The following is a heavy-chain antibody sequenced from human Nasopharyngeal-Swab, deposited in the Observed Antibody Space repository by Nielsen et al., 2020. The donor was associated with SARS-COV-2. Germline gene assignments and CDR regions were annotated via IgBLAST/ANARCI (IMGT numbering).Heavy chain of an antibody. D-gene: IGHD6-13*01. Sequence: GGSLRLSYAASGFTFSSYWMSWVRQAPGKGLEWVANIKQDGSEKYYVDSVKGRFTISRDNAKNSLYLQMNSLRAEDTAVYYCARELQYSSSWNHFDYWGQGTLVTVSS. J-gene: IGHJ4*02. CDR3: ARELQYSSSWNHFDY. V-gene: IGHV3-7*03. CDR1: GFTFSSYW. CDR2: IKQDGSEK.